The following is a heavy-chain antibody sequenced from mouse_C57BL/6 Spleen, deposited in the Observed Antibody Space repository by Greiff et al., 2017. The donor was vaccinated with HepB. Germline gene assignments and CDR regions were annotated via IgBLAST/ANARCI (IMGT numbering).Heavy chain of an antibody. V-gene: IGHV10-1*01. Sequence: EVMLVESGGGLVQPKGSLKLSCAASGFSFNTYAMNWVRQAPGKGLEWVARIRSKSNNYATYYADSVKDRFTISRDDSESMLYLQMNNLKTEDTAMYYCVSDYYGSSPYWYFDVWGTGTTVTVSS. D-gene: IGHD1-1*01. CDR1: GFSFNTYA. CDR3: VSDYYGSSPYWYFDV. CDR2: IRSKSNNYAT. J-gene: IGHJ1*03.